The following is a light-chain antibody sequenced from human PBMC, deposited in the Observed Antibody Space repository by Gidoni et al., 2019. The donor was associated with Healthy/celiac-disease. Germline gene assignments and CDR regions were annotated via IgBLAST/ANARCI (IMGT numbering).Light chain of an antibody. J-gene: IGKJ3*01. CDR3: QQRSNWLFT. V-gene: IGKV3-11*01. CDR2: DAS. Sequence: DILFPPSPATLSLSPGERATLSCRASQSVSSYLAWYQQKPGQAPRLLIYDASNRATGIPARFSGSGSGTDFTLTISSLEPEDFAVYYCQQRSNWLFTFGPXTKVDIK. CDR1: QSVSSY.